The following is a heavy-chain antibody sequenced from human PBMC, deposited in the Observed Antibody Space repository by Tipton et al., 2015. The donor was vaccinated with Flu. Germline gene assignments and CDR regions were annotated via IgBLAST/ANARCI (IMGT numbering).Heavy chain of an antibody. CDR2: VSRSGNT. V-gene: IGHV4-38-2*01. D-gene: IGHD4-11*01. CDR3: ARRDYSNYVSDPKSWFDP. CDR1: GDSISSDFY. J-gene: IGHJ5*02. Sequence: TLSLTCEVSGDSISSDFYWGWVRQFPGKGLEWIGSVSRSGNTDYNPSLKSRVTISIDTSKNQFSLNMRSVTAADMAVYYCARRDYSNYVSDPKSWFDPWGQGTLVAVSS.